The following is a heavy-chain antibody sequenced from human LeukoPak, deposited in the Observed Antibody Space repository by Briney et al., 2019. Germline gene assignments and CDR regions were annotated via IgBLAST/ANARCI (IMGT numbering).Heavy chain of an antibody. CDR3: AKDAIRTMVRGVTNWFDP. Sequence: GGSLRLSCAASGFTFSSYGMHWVRQAPGKGLEWVAFIRYDGSNKYYADSVKGRFTISRDNSKNTLYLQMNSLRAEDTAVYYCAKDAIRTMVRGVTNWFDPWGQGTLVTVSS. D-gene: IGHD3-10*01. CDR1: GFTFSSYG. J-gene: IGHJ5*02. CDR2: IRYDGSNK. V-gene: IGHV3-30*02.